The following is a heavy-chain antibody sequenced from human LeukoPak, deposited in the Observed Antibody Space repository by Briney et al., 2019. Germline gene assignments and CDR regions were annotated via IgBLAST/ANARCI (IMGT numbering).Heavy chain of an antibody. V-gene: IGHV4-59*01. J-gene: IGHJ2*01. CDR3: ARDRRVYYDSSGYRYFDL. CDR2: IYYSGST. Sequence: SETLSLTCTVSGGSISSDYWSWIRQPPGKGLEWIGYIYYSGSTNYNPSLKSRVTISVDTSKNQFSLKLSSVTAADTAVYYCARDRRVYYDSSGYRYFDLWGRGTLVTVSS. D-gene: IGHD3-22*01. CDR1: GGSISSDY.